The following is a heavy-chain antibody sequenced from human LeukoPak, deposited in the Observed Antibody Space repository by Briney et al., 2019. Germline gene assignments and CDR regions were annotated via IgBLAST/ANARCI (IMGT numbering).Heavy chain of an antibody. CDR1: GGSISSYY. J-gene: IGHJ3*02. V-gene: IGHV4-59*01. CDR2: IYYSGST. D-gene: IGHD5-24*01. Sequence: SETLSLTCTVSGGSISSYYWSWIRQPPGKGLEWIGYIYYSGSTNYNPSLKSRVTISVDTSKNQFSLKLSSVTAADAAVYYCAREWRWLQHDAFDIWGQGTMVTVSS. CDR3: AREWRWLQHDAFDI.